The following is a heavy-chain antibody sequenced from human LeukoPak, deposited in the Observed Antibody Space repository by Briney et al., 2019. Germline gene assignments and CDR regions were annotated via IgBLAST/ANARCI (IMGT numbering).Heavy chain of an antibody. V-gene: IGHV4-39*01. CDR2: IYYSGST. J-gene: IGHJ4*02. CDR1: GGSISSSSYY. CDR3: ARSDSVAGTTFDY. D-gene: IGHD6-19*01. Sequence: SETLSLTCTVSGGSISSSSYYWGWIRQPPGKGLEWIGSIYYSGSTYYNPSLKSRVTISVDTSKNQFSLKLSSVTAADTAVYYCARSDSVAGTTFDYWGQGTLVTVSS.